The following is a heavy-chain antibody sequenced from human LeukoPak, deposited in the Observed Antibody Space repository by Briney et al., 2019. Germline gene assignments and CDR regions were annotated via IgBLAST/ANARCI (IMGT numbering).Heavy chain of an antibody. J-gene: IGHJ5*02. V-gene: IGHV1-69*13. CDR2: IIPIFGTA. CDR1: GGTFSRYA. CDR3: ARAPVVVAVGGFDP. Sequence: GSSVKVFCKASGGTFSRYAISWVRQAPGQGLEWMGGIIPIFGTANYAQKFQGRVTITADESTSTAYVELSSLRSEDTAVYYCARAPVVVAVGGFDPWGQGTLVTVSS. D-gene: IGHD2-15*01.